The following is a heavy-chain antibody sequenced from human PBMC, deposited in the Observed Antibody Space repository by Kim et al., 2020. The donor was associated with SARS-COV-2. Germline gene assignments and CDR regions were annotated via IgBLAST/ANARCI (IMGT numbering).Heavy chain of an antibody. D-gene: IGHD3-22*01. J-gene: IGHJ5*02. Sequence: ADSVKGRFSISRDNSKTTLYVQMNSLRAEDTAVYYCAKGLNFYDSSGYAAWGQGTLVTVSS. V-gene: IGHV3-23*01. CDR3: AKGLNFYDSSGYAA.